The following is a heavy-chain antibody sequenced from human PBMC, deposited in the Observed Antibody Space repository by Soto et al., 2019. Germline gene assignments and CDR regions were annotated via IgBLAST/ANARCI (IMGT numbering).Heavy chain of an antibody. CDR1: GFTFSSYE. CDR2: ISGSGSTI. J-gene: IGHJ6*02. CDR3: ARDSRVDV. V-gene: IGHV3-48*03. Sequence: GGSLRLSCAAPGFTFSSYEMNWVRQAPGKGLEWVSYISGSGSTIYYADSVKGRFTISRDNAKNSLYLQMNSLRAEDTAVYYCARDSRVDVWGQGTTVTVSS.